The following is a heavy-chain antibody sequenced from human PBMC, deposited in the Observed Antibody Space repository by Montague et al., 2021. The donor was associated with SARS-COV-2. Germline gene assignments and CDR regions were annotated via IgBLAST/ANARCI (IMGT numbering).Heavy chain of an antibody. CDR2: IYYSGST. CDR1: GGSINTYY. D-gene: IGHD3-10*01. CDR3: SRVTTKRARYGSGSYRGLDAFDI. V-gene: IGHV4-59*08. Sequence: SETLSLTCTVSGGSINTYYWCWIRQPPGKGLEWVGYIYYSGSTNYNPSLKSRVPISVYTSKNQFSLTLSSVTAADTAVYYCSRVTTKRARYGSGSYRGLDAFDIRGQGTMVTVSS. J-gene: IGHJ3*02.